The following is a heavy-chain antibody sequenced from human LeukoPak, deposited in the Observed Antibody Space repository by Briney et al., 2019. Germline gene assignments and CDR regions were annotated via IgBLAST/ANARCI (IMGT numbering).Heavy chain of an antibody. Sequence: AGTLRLSCAASGFTVSSNYMSWVRQAPGKGLEWVAVIYNGGSTYYAESVKDRFTISRHNSKNSLYLQMNSLRAEDTAVYYCARDLSPSESGSTSCYLDYWGQGTLVTVSS. V-gene: IGHV3-53*01. J-gene: IGHJ4*02. D-gene: IGHD2-2*01. CDR3: ARDLSPSESGSTSCYLDY. CDR1: GFTVSSNY. CDR2: IYNGGST.